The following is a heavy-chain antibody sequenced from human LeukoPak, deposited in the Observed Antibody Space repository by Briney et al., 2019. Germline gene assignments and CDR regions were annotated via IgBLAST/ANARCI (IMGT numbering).Heavy chain of an antibody. Sequence: GGSLRLSCVASGFTFSTYSMNWFRQAPGKGLEWVSDIDSSSNYIYYADSVKGRFTISRDNSKNSLYLQMNSLRVEDTAVYFCAKVQSDIVGAVFFSFDVWGQGTTVTVSS. CDR1: GFTFSTYS. CDR3: AKVQSDIVGAVFFSFDV. J-gene: IGHJ3*01. D-gene: IGHD1-26*01. V-gene: IGHV3-21*06. CDR2: IDSSSNYI.